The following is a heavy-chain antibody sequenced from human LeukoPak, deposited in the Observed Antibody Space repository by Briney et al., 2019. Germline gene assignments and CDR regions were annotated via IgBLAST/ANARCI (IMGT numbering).Heavy chain of an antibody. D-gene: IGHD2-2*02. CDR3: ARAYTFLYGMDV. J-gene: IGHJ6*02. CDR2: ISAYNGNT. CDR1: GYTFTSYG. V-gene: IGHV1-18*01. Sequence: ASVKVSCKASGYTFTSYGISWVRQAPGQGLEWMGWISAYNGNTNYAQKLQGRVTMTRDTSTSTVYMELSSLRSEDTAVYYCARAYTFLYGMDVWGQGTTVTVSS.